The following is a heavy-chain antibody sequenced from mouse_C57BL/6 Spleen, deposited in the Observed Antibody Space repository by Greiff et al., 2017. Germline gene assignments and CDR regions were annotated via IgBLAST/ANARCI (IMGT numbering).Heavy chain of an antibody. CDR2: IRSKSNNYAT. CDR3: VRQYDYDGGFAY. D-gene: IGHD2-4*01. V-gene: IGHV10-1*01. Sequence: EVKLMESGGGLVQPKGSLKLSCAASGFSFNTYAMNWVRQAPGKGLEWVARIRSKSNNYATYYADSVKDRFTISRDDSESMLYLQMNNLKTEDTAMYYCVRQYDYDGGFAYWGQGTLVTVSA. J-gene: IGHJ3*01. CDR1: GFSFNTYA.